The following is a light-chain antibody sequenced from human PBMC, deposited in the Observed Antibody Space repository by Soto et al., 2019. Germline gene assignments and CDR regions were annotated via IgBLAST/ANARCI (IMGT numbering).Light chain of an antibody. CDR1: RNIWTY. Sequence: DVPMTQSPSSLSASVGDRVTITCWASRNIWTYLNWYQQKAGKAPSLLIYDASTLQAGVPSRFSGSGSGTDFSLTISSVQPEDFASYYCQQSFFMPRTFGQGTKLEIK. J-gene: IGKJ2*02. V-gene: IGKV1-39*01. CDR3: QQSFFMPRT. CDR2: DAS.